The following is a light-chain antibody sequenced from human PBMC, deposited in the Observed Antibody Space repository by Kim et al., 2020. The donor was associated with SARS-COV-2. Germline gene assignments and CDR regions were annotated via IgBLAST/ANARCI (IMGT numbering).Light chain of an antibody. CDR3: QQRSNWIT. J-gene: IGKJ5*01. CDR1: QSVSSN. Sequence: SLSPGERATLSCRASQSVSSNLAWYQHKPGQAPRLLIYDASNRATGIPARFSGSGSGTDFTLTISSLEPEDFAVYYCQQRSNWITFGQGTRLEIK. V-gene: IGKV3-11*01. CDR2: DAS.